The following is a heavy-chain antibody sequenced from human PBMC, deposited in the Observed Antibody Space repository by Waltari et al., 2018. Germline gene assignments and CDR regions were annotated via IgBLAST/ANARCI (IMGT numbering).Heavy chain of an antibody. Sequence: QVQLVQSGAEVKKPGSSVKVSCKASGGTFSSYAISWVRQAPGQGLEWMGGIIPNFGTANYERKFQGRVRSTADESTSTAYMELSSLRSEDTAVYYCAREEIDDGDHGRRDYWGQGTLVTVSS. V-gene: IGHV1-69*12. CDR1: GGTFSSYA. CDR2: IIPNFGTA. D-gene: IGHD4-17*01. CDR3: AREEIDDGDHGRRDY. J-gene: IGHJ4*02.